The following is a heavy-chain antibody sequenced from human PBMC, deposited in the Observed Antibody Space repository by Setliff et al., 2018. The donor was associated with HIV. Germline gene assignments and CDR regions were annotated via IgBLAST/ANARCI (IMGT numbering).Heavy chain of an antibody. CDR3: ARAPATTHDFDH. Sequence: SETLSLTCAVYGGSFSGYYWNWIRQPPGKGLDWIGEINHSGNTNYNPSLKSRVTISIDTSKNQFSLRLTSVTAADTDVYYCARAPATTHDFDHWGQGTLVTVSS. J-gene: IGHJ4*02. D-gene: IGHD1-1*01. CDR1: GGSFSGYY. CDR2: INHSGNT. V-gene: IGHV4-34*01.